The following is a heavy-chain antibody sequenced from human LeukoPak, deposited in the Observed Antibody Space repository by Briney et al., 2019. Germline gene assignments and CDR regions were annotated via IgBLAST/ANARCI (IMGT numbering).Heavy chain of an antibody. Sequence: ASVKVSCKASGYTFSGYYIHGVRQAPGQGLEWMGWINPNSGDTNYAQKFQGGVTMTRDTSISTAYMDLTRLTSDDTVVYYCARDKGNSGCDYWGQGTLVTVSS. CDR1: GYTFSGYY. V-gene: IGHV1-2*02. J-gene: IGHJ4*02. CDR2: INPNSGDT. CDR3: ARDKGNSGCDY. D-gene: IGHD6-19*01.